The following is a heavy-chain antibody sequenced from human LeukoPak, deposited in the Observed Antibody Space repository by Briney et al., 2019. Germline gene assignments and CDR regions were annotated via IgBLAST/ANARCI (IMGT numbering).Heavy chain of an antibody. J-gene: IGHJ5*02. Sequence: ASVKVSCKASGYTFTSYYMHWVRQAPGQGLEWMGIIKPSDGSTSYAQNFQGRVTMTRDTSTSTVYMELSSLRSEDTTIYYCARDFGSGVFDPWGQGTLVTVSS. CDR2: IKPSDGST. V-gene: IGHV1-46*01. D-gene: IGHD3-10*01. CDR1: GYTFTSYY. CDR3: ARDFGSGVFDP.